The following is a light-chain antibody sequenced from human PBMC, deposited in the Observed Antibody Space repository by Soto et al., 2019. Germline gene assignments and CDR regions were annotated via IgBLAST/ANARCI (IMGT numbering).Light chain of an antibody. J-gene: IGLJ1*01. Sequence: HSALTQPASVSGSPGQSITISCSGTSSDVGDYYYVSWYQQHPGKAPKLLIYGVTDRPSGVSHRFSGSRSDSTASLTVSGLQAEDEADYYCSSYAGSDKFYVFGTGTKLTVL. CDR2: GVT. CDR1: SSDVGDYYY. CDR3: SSYAGSDKFYV. V-gene: IGLV2-14*01.